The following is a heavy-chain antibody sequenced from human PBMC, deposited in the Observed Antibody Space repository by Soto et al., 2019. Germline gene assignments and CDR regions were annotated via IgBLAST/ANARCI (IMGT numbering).Heavy chain of an antibody. J-gene: IGHJ4*02. CDR1: GFTFSNYP. Sequence: GGSLRLSCAASGFTFSNYPMTWVRQAPGKGLEWVSVISGSGTTTYYADSVKGRFTISRDNSKNTLDLQVNSLRAEDTAVYYCAKGPTSGWYYFDYWGQGTLVTVSS. CDR3: AKGPTSGWYYFDY. D-gene: IGHD6-19*01. V-gene: IGHV3-23*01. CDR2: ISGSGTTT.